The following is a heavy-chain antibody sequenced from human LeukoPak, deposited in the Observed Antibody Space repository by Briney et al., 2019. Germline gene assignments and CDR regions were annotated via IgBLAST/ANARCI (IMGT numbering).Heavy chain of an antibody. CDR3: ARYRYSSGWYASFYYYCYMDV. J-gene: IGHJ6*03. V-gene: IGHV1-18*01. D-gene: IGHD6-19*01. CDR1: GYTFTSYG. Sequence: GASVKVSCKASGYTFTSYGISWVRQAPGQGLEWMGWISAYNGNTNYAQKLQGRVTMTTDTSTSTAYMELRSLRSDDTAVYYCARYRYSSGWYASFYYYCYMDVWGKGTTVTVSS. CDR2: ISAYNGNT.